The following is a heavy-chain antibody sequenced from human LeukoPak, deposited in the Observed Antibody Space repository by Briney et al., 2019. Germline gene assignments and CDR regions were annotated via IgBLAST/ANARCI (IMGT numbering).Heavy chain of an antibody. D-gene: IGHD2-2*01. CDR2: IKQDGSEK. CDR1: GFTFSSYW. CDR3: ARDGAEGGPAAIVFNWFDP. V-gene: IGHV3-7*01. J-gene: IGHJ5*02. Sequence: GGSLRLSCAASGFTFSSYWMSWVRQAPGKGLEWVANIKQDGSEKYYVDSVKGRFTISRDNAKNSLYLQMNSLRAEDTAVYYCARDGAEGGPAAIVFNWFDPWGQGTLVTVSS.